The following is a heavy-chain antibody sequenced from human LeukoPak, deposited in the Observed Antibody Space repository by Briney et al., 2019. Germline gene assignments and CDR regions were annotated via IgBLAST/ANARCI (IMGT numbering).Heavy chain of an antibody. CDR3: ARNLGAVAGTRWFDP. CDR2: IYYSGST. J-gene: IGHJ5*02. CDR1: GGSISSSSYY. D-gene: IGHD6-19*01. Sequence: SETLSLTCTVSGGSISSSSYYWGWIRQPPGKGLEWIGSIYYSGSTYYNPSLKSRVTISVDTSKNQFSLKQSSVTAADTAVYYCARNLGAVAGTRWFDPWGQGTLVTVSS. V-gene: IGHV4-39*01.